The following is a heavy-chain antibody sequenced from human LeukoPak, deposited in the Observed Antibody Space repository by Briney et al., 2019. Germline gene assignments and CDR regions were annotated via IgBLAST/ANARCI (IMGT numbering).Heavy chain of an antibody. CDR2: INPKDGGT. J-gene: IGHJ4*02. Sequence: ASAKASCKASGYTLTRFAINWGRQAPGQGVEWMGWINPKDGGTIVAPQFQGRVTMTRDTSISTAYMDLTSLTSDDTAMYYCARDVIGDGYNRCDYWGQGTLVTVSS. CDR1: GYTLTRFA. D-gene: IGHD5-24*01. V-gene: IGHV1-2*02. CDR3: ARDVIGDGYNRCDY.